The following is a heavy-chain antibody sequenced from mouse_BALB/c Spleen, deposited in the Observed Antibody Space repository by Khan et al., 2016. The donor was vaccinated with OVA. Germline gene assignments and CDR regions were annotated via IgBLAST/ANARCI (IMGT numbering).Heavy chain of an antibody. Sequence: EVRLVESGGDLVKPGGSLKLSCAASGFTFSSYSMSWVRQTPDKRLEWVATISSGGDYTYYPDSVKGRFTISRDNARNTLYLQMSSLKSKDTAMYYCASHLTGSFAYWGQGTLVTVSA. CDR1: GFTFSSYS. V-gene: IGHV5-6*01. CDR3: ASHLTGSFAY. CDR2: ISSGGDYT. J-gene: IGHJ3*01. D-gene: IGHD4-1*01.